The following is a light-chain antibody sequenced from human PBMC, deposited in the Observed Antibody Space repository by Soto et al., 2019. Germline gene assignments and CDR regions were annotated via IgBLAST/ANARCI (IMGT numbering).Light chain of an antibody. Sequence: QSALTQPASVSGSPGQSITISCTGTSSNVGGYNYVSWYQLHPGKAPKLMIYDVSNRSSGVSNRFSGSKSGNTASLSISGLQAEDEADYYCSSYTSSITLVFGGGTQLTVL. V-gene: IGLV2-14*03. J-gene: IGLJ2*01. CDR1: SSNVGGYNY. CDR2: DVS. CDR3: SSYTSSITLV.